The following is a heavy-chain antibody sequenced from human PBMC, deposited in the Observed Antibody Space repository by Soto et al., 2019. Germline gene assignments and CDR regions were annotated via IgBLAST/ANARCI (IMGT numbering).Heavy chain of an antibody. Sequence: SETLSLTCTVSGGSISSYYWSWIRQPPGKGLEWIGYICYSGSTNYNPSLKSRVTISVDTSKNQFSLKLSSVTAADTSVYYCARDSNVGEFDYWGQGTLVPVAS. V-gene: IGHV4-59*01. CDR3: ARDSNVGEFDY. CDR2: ICYSGST. D-gene: IGHD3-10*02. CDR1: GGSISSYY. J-gene: IGHJ4*02.